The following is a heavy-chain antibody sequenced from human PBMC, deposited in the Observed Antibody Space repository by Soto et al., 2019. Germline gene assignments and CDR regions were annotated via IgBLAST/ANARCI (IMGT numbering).Heavy chain of an antibody. J-gene: IGHJ4*02. D-gene: IGHD6-13*01. Sequence: PGGSLRLSCAASGFTFSNCGMSGVRQAPGKGLDWVAGISGSGRNTHYADSEKGRFTISRDNSKNTLFLQMNSLRAEDTAIYYCAKDGLSNSPSAIDYWGQGSLVTVSS. CDR2: ISGSGRNT. CDR1: GFTFSNCG. CDR3: AKDGLSNSPSAIDY. V-gene: IGHV3-23*01.